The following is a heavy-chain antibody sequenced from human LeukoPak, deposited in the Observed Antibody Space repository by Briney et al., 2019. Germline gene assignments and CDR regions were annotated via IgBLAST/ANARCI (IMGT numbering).Heavy chain of an antibody. Sequence: PSETLSLTCSVSGASISSGSNYWGWIRQPPGKGLEWIGSIYYSWDTYYNPSLKSRVTISVDTSKNQFSLKLSPVTAADTAVYYCATTSYYYDSPDYWGQGTLVTVSS. V-gene: IGHV4-39*01. J-gene: IGHJ4*02. CDR3: ATTSYYYDSPDY. CDR1: GASISSGSNY. D-gene: IGHD3-22*01. CDR2: IYYSWDT.